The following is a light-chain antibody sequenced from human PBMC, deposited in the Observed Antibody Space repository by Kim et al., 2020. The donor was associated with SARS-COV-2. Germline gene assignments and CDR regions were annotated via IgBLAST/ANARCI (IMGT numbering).Light chain of an antibody. V-gene: IGKV1-16*02. Sequence: DIQMTQSPSSLSASVGDRVTITCRASQDITTSLAWFQQKPGKAPKSLIYAASNLQSGVPSKFSGSGSGTDFTLTINTLQPEDFATYYCQQYYNYPLTFGGGTKVDIK. CDR3: QQYYNYPLT. CDR2: AAS. J-gene: IGKJ4*01. CDR1: QDITTS.